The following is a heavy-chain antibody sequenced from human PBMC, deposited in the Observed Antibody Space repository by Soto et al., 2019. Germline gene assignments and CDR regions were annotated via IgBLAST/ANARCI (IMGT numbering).Heavy chain of an antibody. CDR3: ATTETTTVVTPFWYFDL. CDR2: IIPIFGTA. CDR1: GGTFSSYA. V-gene: IGHV1-69*06. D-gene: IGHD4-17*01. Sequence: RASVKVSCKASGGTFSSYAISWVRQAPGQGLEWMGGIIPIFGTANYAQKFQGRVTITADKSTSTAYMELSSLRSEDTAVYYCATTETTTVVTPFWYFDLWGRGTLVTVSS. J-gene: IGHJ2*01.